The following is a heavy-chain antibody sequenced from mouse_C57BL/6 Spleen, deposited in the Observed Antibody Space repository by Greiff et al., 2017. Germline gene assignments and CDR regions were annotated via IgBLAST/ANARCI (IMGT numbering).Heavy chain of an antibody. CDR3: TRDDYGEGYAMDY. CDR1: GFTFSSYA. V-gene: IGHV5-9-1*02. J-gene: IGHJ4*01. Sequence: VQLKESGEGLVKPGGSLKLSCAASGFTFSSYAMPWVRQTPEKRLEWVAYISSGGDYSYYADTVKGRFTIARDNARNTLYLQMSSLKSEETAKYYCTRDDYGEGYAMDYWGQGTSVTVSS. CDR2: ISSGGDYS. D-gene: IGHD2-4*01.